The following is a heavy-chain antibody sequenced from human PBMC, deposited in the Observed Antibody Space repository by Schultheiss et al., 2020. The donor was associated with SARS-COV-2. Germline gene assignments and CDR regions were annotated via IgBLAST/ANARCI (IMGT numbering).Heavy chain of an antibody. CDR2: ISWNSGSI. Sequence: GGSLRLSCAASGFTFSSYEMNWVRQAPGKGLEWVSGISWNSGSIGYADSVKGRFTISRDNSKNTLYLQMNSLRAEDTAVYFCAKSSGTFYVYYDAMDVWGQGTTVTVSS. V-gene: IGHV3-23*01. CDR3: AKSSGTFYVYYDAMDV. J-gene: IGHJ6*02. D-gene: IGHD1-26*01. CDR1: GFTFSSYE.